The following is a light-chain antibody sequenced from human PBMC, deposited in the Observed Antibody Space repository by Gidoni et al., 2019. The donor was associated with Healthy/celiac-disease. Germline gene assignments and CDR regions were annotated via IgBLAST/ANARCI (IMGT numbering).Light chain of an antibody. J-gene: IGLJ1*01. CDR2: EVS. Sequence: QSALTQPASVYGSPGQSITLSCTGTSSDVGGYNYVSWYQQHPGKAPKLMIYEVSNRPSGVSTRFSGSKSGNTASLTISGLQAEDEADYYCSSYTSSSTLGYVFGTGTKVTVL. V-gene: IGLV2-14*01. CDR3: SSYTSSSTLGYV. CDR1: SSDVGGYNY.